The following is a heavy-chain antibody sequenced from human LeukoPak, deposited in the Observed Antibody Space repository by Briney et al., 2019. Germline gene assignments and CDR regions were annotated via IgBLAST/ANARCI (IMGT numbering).Heavy chain of an antibody. CDR2: LYSGGST. J-gene: IGHJ4*02. CDR1: GFTVSRNY. CDR3: AKSRGSYWVPEFDY. D-gene: IGHD1-26*01. V-gene: IGHV3-53*01. Sequence: PGGSLRLSCAASGFTVSRNYMSWVRQAPGKGLEWVSVLYSGGSTNYADSVKGRFTISRDNSKNTLYLQMNSLRAEDTTIYYCAKSRGSYWVPEFDYWGQGTLVTVSS.